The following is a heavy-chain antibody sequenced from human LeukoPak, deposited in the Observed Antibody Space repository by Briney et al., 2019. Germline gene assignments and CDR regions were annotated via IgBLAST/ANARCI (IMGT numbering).Heavy chain of an antibody. J-gene: IGHJ6*03. D-gene: IGHD1-1*01. CDR1: GFTVSSNY. V-gene: IGHV3-66*02. CDR3: ARIHEWKNWKLYYYYYMDV. Sequence: GGSLRLSCAASGFTVSSNYMSWVRQAPGKGLEWVSVIYSGGSTYYADSVKGRFTISRDNSKNTLYLQMNSLRAEDTAVYYCARIHEWKNWKLYYYYYMDVWGKGTTVTVSS. CDR2: IYSGGST.